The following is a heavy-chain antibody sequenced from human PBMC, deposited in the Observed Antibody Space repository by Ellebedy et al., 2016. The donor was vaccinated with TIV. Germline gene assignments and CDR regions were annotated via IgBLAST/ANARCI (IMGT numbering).Heavy chain of an antibody. J-gene: IGHJ5*01. CDR1: GFTFRSYW. D-gene: IGHD4-17*01. V-gene: IGHV3-7*01. CDR3: ARRGSYGDYAVQVNNWFDS. CDR2: IYQDGSEK. Sequence: GESLKISCAASGFTFRSYWMAWVRQATGKGLEWVANIYQDGSEKFYVDSVKGRFTISRDNAKNSLYLQMNRLRVKDTAGYYCARRGSYGDYAVQVNNWFDSWGQGTLVTVSS.